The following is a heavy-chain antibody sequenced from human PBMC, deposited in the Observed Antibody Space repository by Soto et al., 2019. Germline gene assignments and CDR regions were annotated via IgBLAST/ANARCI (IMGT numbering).Heavy chain of an antibody. J-gene: IGHJ4*02. Sequence: GESLKISCKGSGYRFTTYWIGWVRQMPGKGLEWMGIIHAADSETRYSPSFQGQATISVDKSTSTAYLQWSSLKASDTAMYYCARSYSFGYHFDYWGPGVLVTVSS. D-gene: IGHD5-18*01. V-gene: IGHV5-51*01. CDR1: GYRFTTYW. CDR3: ARSYSFGYHFDY. CDR2: IHAADSET.